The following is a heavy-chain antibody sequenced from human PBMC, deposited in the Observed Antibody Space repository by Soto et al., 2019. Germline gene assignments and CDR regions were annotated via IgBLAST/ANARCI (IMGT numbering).Heavy chain of an antibody. V-gene: IGHV4-30-4*01. CDR2: IYYSGST. CDR3: ARGNYYYGMDV. J-gene: IGHJ6*02. Sequence: PSETLSLTCTVSGCSISSGDYYWSWVRQPPGKGLEWIGYIYYSGSTYYNPSLKSRVTISVDTSKNQFSLKLSSVTAADTAVYYCARGNYYYGMDVWGQGTTVTVSS. CDR1: GCSISSGDYY.